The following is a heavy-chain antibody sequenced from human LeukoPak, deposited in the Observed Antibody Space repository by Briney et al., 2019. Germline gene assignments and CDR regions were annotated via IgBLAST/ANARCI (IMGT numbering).Heavy chain of an antibody. V-gene: IGHV1-18*01. J-gene: IGHJ4*02. CDR3: ARGDDYGDYWGLY. D-gene: IGHD4-17*01. Sequence: GASVKVSFKASGYTFTKYGITWVRQAPGQGLEWVGCISNYNSNTNYAQKLQGRVTMTTDPSTSTAYMELRSPISDDAAVYYCARGDDYGDYWGLYWGQGTLVTVSS. CDR2: ISNYNSNT. CDR1: GYTFTKYG.